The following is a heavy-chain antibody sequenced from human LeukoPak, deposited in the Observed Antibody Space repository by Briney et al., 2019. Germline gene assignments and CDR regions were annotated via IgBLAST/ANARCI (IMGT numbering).Heavy chain of an antibody. CDR2: ISGSGGST. V-gene: IGHV3-23*01. D-gene: IGHD3-22*01. CDR1: GFTFSSYA. Sequence: GGSLRLSCAASGFTFSSYAMSWVRQAPGKVLEWVSAISGSGGSTYYADSVKGRFTISRDNSKNTLYLQMNSLRAEDTAVYYCAKIDYDSSGATDAFDIWGQGTMVTVSS. CDR3: AKIDYDSSGATDAFDI. J-gene: IGHJ3*02.